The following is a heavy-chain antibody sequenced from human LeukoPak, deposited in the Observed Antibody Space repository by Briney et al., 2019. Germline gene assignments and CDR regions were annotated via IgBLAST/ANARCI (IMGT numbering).Heavy chain of an antibody. J-gene: IGHJ6*03. CDR1: GGTFSSYA. D-gene: IGHD3-3*01. CDR2: IIPIFGTA. V-gene: IGHV1-69*13. Sequence: GASVKVSCKASGGTFSSYAISWVRQAPGQGLEWMGGIIPIFGTANYAQKFQGRVTITADESTSTAYMELSSLRSEDTAVYYCARRQSYYDFWSGYYDYYYYMDVWGKGTTVTVSS. CDR3: ARRQSYYDFWSGYYDYYYYMDV.